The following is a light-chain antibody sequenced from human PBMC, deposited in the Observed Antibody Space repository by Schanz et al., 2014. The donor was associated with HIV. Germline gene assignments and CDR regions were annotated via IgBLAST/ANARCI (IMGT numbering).Light chain of an antibody. CDR1: SGEAAQKED. Sequence: QSALTQPASGAGSPGQSIKIEGKGTSGEAAQKEDGSWYQQHPGQAPKLLIYDVTYRPSGISNRFSGSKSAYTASLTISGLQPEDEADYYCNSCPPPFSPIFGGGTKVTVL. J-gene: IGLJ2*01. V-gene: IGLV2-14*03. CDR3: NSCPPPFSPI. CDR2: DVT.